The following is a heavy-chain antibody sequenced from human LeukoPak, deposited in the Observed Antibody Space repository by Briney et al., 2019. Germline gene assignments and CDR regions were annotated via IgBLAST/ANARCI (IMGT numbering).Heavy chain of an antibody. J-gene: IGHJ5*02. V-gene: IGHV4-31*03. CDR3: ARGKYYYDSSGYLRSNWFDP. D-gene: IGHD3-22*01. Sequence: PSQTLSLTCTVSGGSISSGGYYWSWIRQHPGKGLEWIGYIYYSGSTYYNPSLKSRVTISVDTSKNQFPLKLSSVTAADTAVYYCARGKYYYDSSGYLRSNWFDPWGQGTLVTVSS. CDR1: GGSISSGGYY. CDR2: IYYSGST.